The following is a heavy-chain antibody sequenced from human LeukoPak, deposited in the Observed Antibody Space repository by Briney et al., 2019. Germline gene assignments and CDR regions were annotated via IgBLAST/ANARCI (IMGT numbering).Heavy chain of an antibody. Sequence: GGSLRLSCAASGFTFSDYYMSWIRQAPGKGLEWVSYISSSGSTIYYADSVKGRFTISRDNAKNSLYLQMNSLRAEDTAVYCCASKLRFGDQSDYWGQGTLVTVSS. D-gene: IGHD3-10*01. CDR2: ISSSGSTI. CDR1: GFTFSDYY. J-gene: IGHJ4*02. V-gene: IGHV3-11*01. CDR3: ASKLRFGDQSDY.